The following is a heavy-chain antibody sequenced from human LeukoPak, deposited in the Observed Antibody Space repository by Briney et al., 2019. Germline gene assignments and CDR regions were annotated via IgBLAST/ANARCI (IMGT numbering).Heavy chain of an antibody. Sequence: SETLSLTCSVSGGSISISTYYWGWIRQPPGRGLEWIGNIYYSGSTYYNPSLKSRVTISVDTSKNQFSLKLSSVTAADTAVYYCARGAYSSSEPFDYWGQGTLVTVSS. D-gene: IGHD6-6*01. CDR2: IYYSGST. CDR1: GGSISISTYY. J-gene: IGHJ4*02. V-gene: IGHV4-39*07. CDR3: ARGAYSSSEPFDY.